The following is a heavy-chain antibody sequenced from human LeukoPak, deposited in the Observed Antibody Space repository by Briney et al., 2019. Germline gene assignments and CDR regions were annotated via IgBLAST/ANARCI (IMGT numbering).Heavy chain of an antibody. D-gene: IGHD1-1*01. CDR2: IYSGGST. V-gene: IGHV3-53*04. J-gene: IGHJ4*02. CDR1: GFTVSSNY. Sequence: PGGSLRLSCAASGFTVSSNYMSWVRQAPGKGLEWVSVIYSGGSTYYTDSVKGRFTISRHNSKNTLYLQMNSLRAEDTAVYYCARGRGGTRVPFDYWGQGTLVTVSS. CDR3: ARGRGGTRVPFDY.